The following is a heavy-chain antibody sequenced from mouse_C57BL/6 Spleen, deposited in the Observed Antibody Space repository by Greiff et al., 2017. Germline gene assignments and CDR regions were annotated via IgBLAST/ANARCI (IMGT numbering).Heavy chain of an antibody. V-gene: IGHV5-4*01. D-gene: IGHD1-1*01. CDR2: ISDGGSYT. CDR3: AREGTTVVDYYYAMDY. CDR1: GFTFSSYA. Sequence: EVQLVESGGGLVKPGGSLKLSCAASGFTFSSYAMSWVRQTPEKRLEWVATISDGGSYTYYPDNVKGRFTISRDNAKNNLYLQMSHLKSEDTAMYYCAREGTTVVDYYYAMDYWGQGTSVTVSS. J-gene: IGHJ4*01.